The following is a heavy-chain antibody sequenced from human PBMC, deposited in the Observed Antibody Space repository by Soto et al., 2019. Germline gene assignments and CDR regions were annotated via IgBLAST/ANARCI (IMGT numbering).Heavy chain of an antibody. CDR3: ASSMVRGVKFDY. J-gene: IGHJ4*02. CDR2: IYYSGST. Sequence: QVQLQESGPGLVKPSETLSLTCTVSGGSISSYYWSWIRQPPGKGLEWIGYIYYSGSTNYNPSLKSRVHITVDTSKNQFSLKLSSVTAADTAVYYCASSMVRGVKFDYWGQGTLVTVSS. D-gene: IGHD3-10*01. V-gene: IGHV4-59*08. CDR1: GGSISSYY.